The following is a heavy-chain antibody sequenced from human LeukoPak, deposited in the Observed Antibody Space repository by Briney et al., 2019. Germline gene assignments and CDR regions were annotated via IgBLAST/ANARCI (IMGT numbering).Heavy chain of an antibody. Sequence: GGSLRLSCAASGFTFSSYSKNWVRQAPGKGLEWVSSISSSSSYIYYADSVTGRFTISRDNAKNSLYLQMNSLRAEDTAVYYCASRRGDVDTIKTFDYWGQGTLVTVSS. CDR3: ASRRGDVDTIKTFDY. D-gene: IGHD5-18*01. CDR1: GFTFSSYS. V-gene: IGHV3-21*01. J-gene: IGHJ4*02. CDR2: ISSSSSYI.